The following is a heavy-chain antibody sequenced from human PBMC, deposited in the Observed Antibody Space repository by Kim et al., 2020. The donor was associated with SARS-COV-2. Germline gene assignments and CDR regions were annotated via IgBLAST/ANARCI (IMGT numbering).Heavy chain of an antibody. Sequence: GGSLRLSCTASGFTFSSNKMHWVRQASGKGLLWVSRIHPDGSSTTYADSVKGRFTISRDNAKNTLYLQMNSLRAEDTALYYCARGGFDIWGQGTMVTVSS. CDR3: ARGGFDI. CDR1: GFTFSSNK. CDR2: IHPDGSST. V-gene: IGHV3-74*01. J-gene: IGHJ3*02.